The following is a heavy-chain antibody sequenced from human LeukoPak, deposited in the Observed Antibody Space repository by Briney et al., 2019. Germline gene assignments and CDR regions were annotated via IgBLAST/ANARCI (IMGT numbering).Heavy chain of an antibody. CDR2: ISWNSGSI. V-gene: IGHV3-9*01. CDR3: AKVVYSVAATPVGAFDI. D-gene: IGHD2-15*01. J-gene: IGHJ3*02. Sequence: GGSLRLSCAASGFTFDDYAMHWVRQAPGKGLEWVSGISWNSGSIGYADSVKGRFTISRDNAKNSLYLQMNSLRAEDTALYYCAKVVYSVAATPVGAFDIWGQGTMVTVSS. CDR1: GFTFDDYA.